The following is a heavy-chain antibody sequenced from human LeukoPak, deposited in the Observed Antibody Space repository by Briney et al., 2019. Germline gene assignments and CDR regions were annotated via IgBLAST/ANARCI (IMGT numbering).Heavy chain of an antibody. D-gene: IGHD1-1*01. Sequence: GGSLRLSCAASGFIFSSYEMNWVRQAPGKGLEWVSYISSSGSTIYYADSVKGRFTISRDNAKNSLYLQMNSLRAEDTAVYYCASLKSPLQLYYYGMDVWGQGTTVTVSS. CDR2: ISSSGSTI. CDR1: GFIFSSYE. J-gene: IGHJ6*02. CDR3: ASLKSPLQLYYYGMDV. V-gene: IGHV3-48*03.